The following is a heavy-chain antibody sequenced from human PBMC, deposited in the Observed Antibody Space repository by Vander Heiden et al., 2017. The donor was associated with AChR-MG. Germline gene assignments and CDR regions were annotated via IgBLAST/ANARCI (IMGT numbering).Heavy chain of an antibody. CDR1: GFPFSGST. CDR3: TRRYYFDNVGYYDY. D-gene: IGHD3-22*01. J-gene: IGHJ4*02. V-gene: IGHV3-73*02. CDR2: IRTRVDSYAT. Sequence: EVHLVESGGGLVQPGGSLKLPCAASGFPFSGSTMHWVRQAPGKGLEWVGRIRTRVDSYATAYAASVTGRFTIFRDDSKNTAYLQMNSLTAEDTAVYYCTRRYYFDNVGYYDYWGQGSLVNVSS.